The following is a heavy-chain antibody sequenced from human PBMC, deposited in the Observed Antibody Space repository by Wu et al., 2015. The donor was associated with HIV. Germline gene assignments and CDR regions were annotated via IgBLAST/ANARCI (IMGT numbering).Heavy chain of an antibody. CDR1: EYTFPGSH. Sequence: QVQLVQSGAEVKRPGASVTVSCKASEYTFPGSHMHWVRQAPGQGLEWMGWISAYNGNTNYAQKLQGRVTMTTDTSTSTAYMELRSLRSDDTAVYYCARAVSLLVTTTFDYWGQGTLVTVSS. V-gene: IGHV1-18*04. D-gene: IGHD4-17*01. CDR2: ISAYNGNT. J-gene: IGHJ4*02. CDR3: ARAVSLLVTTTFDY.